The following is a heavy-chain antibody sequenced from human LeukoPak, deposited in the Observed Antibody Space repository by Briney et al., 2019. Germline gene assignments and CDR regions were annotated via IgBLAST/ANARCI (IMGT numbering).Heavy chain of an antibody. CDR1: GFTFSSYS. J-gene: IGHJ3*02. CDR3: ARDRGRSYYDILTGAAFDI. Sequence: PGGSLRLSCAASGFTFSSYSMNWVRQAPGKGLEWVSSISSSSSYIYYADSVKGRFTISRDNAKNSLYLQMNSLRAEDTAVYYCARDRGRSYYDILTGAAFDIWGQGTMVTVSS. CDR2: ISSSSSYI. V-gene: IGHV3-21*01. D-gene: IGHD3-9*01.